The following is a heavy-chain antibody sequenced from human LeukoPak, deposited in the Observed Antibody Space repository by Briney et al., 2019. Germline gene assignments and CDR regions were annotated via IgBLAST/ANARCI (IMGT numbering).Heavy chain of an antibody. CDR2: SSAYHGNT. D-gene: IGHD3-22*01. CDR3: ARGGYYYDTIRSYLDY. Sequence: AAVNVSCMTPSYTFPIYVISWVRQPPGQGLEWLGWSSAYHGNTNYAQKFQDRVTMTTDKSTDTAYMELRSLRSDDTAVYYCARGGYYYDTIRSYLDYWGQGVLVTVSS. V-gene: IGHV1-18*01. CDR1: SYTFPIYV. J-gene: IGHJ4*02.